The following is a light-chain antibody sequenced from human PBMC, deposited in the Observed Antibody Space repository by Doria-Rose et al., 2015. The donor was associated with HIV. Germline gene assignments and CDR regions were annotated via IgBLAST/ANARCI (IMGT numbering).Light chain of an antibody. CDR2: AAS. V-gene: IGKV1-39*01. Sequence: DLRLTLSPSSLSASVGDRVTITCRASQSISSYLNWYQQKPGKAPKLLIYAASSLQSGVPSRFSGSGSGTDFTLTISSLQPEDFAAYYCQQSCCTPSTFGQGTKLESK. CDR3: QQSCCTPST. J-gene: IGKJ2*02. CDR1: QSISSY.